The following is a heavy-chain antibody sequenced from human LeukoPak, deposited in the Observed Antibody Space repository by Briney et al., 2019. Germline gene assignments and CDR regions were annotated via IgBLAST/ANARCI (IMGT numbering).Heavy chain of an antibody. CDR3: AKDSYDFWSGSPFPGFHC. Sequence: PGGSLTLSCAASGFTFSSYGMHWVRHAPGKGLGWVAFIRYDGSNKYYADSVKGRFAISRDNSKNTLYLQMNSLRAEDTAVYYCAKDSYDFWSGSPFPGFHCWGQGSLGTVS. CDR2: IRYDGSNK. D-gene: IGHD3-3*01. V-gene: IGHV3-30*02. J-gene: IGHJ4*02. CDR1: GFTFSSYG.